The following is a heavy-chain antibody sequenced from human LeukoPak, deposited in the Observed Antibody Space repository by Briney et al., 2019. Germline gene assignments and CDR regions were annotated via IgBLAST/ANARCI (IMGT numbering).Heavy chain of an antibody. CDR1: EFTFSSYW. V-gene: IGHV3-7*01. Sequence: GGSLRLSCAASEFTFSSYWMSWVRQAPGKGLEWVANIKQDGSEKYYVDSVKGRFTISRDNAKNSRYLQMNSLRAEDTAVYYCARERPVATPNAFDIWGQGTMVTVSS. J-gene: IGHJ3*02. CDR2: IKQDGSEK. D-gene: IGHD5-12*01. CDR3: ARERPVATPNAFDI.